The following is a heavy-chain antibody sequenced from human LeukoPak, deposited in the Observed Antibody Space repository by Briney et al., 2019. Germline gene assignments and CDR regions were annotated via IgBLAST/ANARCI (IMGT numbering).Heavy chain of an antibody. J-gene: IGHJ3*02. Sequence: PGGSLRLSCAATGFTFSSYEMNWVRQAPGKGLEWVSYISSSGSTIYYADSVKGRFTISRDNAKNSLYLQMNSLRAEDTAVYYCARSPPLGITIFGVVNDAFDIWGQGTMVTVSS. CDR2: ISSSGSTI. CDR3: ARSPPLGITIFGVVNDAFDI. D-gene: IGHD3-3*01. V-gene: IGHV3-48*03. CDR1: GFTFSSYE.